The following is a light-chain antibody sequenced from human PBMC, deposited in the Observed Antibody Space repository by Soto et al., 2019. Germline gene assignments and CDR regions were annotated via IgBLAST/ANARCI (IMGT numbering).Light chain of an antibody. CDR3: CSYGGSLYV. J-gene: IGLJ1*01. CDR1: SSDVGGYKY. Sequence: QSALTQPRSVSGSPGQSVTISCTGTSSDVGGYKYVSWYQHHPGKAPKLLIYDVTERPSGVPDRFSGSTSGYTASLTISGLQAEDEADYYCCSYGGSLYVFGTGTKVTVL. CDR2: DVT. V-gene: IGLV2-11*01.